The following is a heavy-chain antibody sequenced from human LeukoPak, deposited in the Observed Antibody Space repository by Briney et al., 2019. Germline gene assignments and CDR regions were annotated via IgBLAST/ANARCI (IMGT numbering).Heavy chain of an antibody. CDR3: AKRVTVVRGVTHLYYYYYYMDV. CDR2: ISGSGGST. V-gene: IGHV3-23*01. J-gene: IGHJ6*03. Sequence: PGGSLRLSCAASGFTFSSYGMSWVRQAPGKGLEWVSAISGSGGSTYYADSVKGRFTISRDNSKNTLYLQMNSLRAEDTAVYYCAKRVTVVRGVTHLYYYYYYMDVWGKGTTVTISS. D-gene: IGHD3-10*01. CDR1: GFTFSSYG.